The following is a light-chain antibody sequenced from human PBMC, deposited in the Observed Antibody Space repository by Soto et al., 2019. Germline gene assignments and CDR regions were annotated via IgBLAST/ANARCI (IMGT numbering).Light chain of an antibody. CDR2: GAS. CDR3: QQYFSYPRT. J-gene: IGKJ1*01. Sequence: EIVLTQSPGTLSLSPGERATLSCRSSQSVSSYLAWYQQRPGQRPRLLIYGASSRATGIPDRFSGSGSGTEFTLTISSLQSEDFATYYCQQYFSYPRTFGQGTKVDIK. CDR1: QSVSSY. V-gene: IGKV3D-15*01.